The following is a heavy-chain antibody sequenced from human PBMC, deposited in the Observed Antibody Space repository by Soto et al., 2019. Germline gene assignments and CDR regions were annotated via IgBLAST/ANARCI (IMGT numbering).Heavy chain of an antibody. D-gene: IGHD3-3*01. CDR3: ARDSWSGHDYYYGMDV. Sequence: GGSLRLSCAASGLNFSSYGMHWVRKAPGKGLEWVAVIWYDGSNKYYADSVKGRFTISRDNSKNTLYLQMNSLRAEDTAVYYCARDSWSGHDYYYGMDVWGQGTTVTVSS. CDR1: GLNFSSYG. J-gene: IGHJ6*02. CDR2: IWYDGSNK. V-gene: IGHV3-33*01.